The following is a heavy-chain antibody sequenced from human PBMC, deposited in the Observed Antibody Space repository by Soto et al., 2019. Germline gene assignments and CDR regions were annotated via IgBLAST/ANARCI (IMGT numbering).Heavy chain of an antibody. CDR1: GGTFSSYA. CDR3: GAVGCSGGSCYSFYYVMDV. Sequence: QVQLVQSGAEVKKPGSSVKVSCKASGGTFSSYAISWVRQAPGQGLEWMGGIIPIFGTANYAQKFQGRVTITADESTSTAYMELSSLRSEDTAVYYCGAVGCSGGSCYSFYYVMDVWGQGTTVTVSS. J-gene: IGHJ6*02. CDR2: IIPIFGTA. D-gene: IGHD2-15*01. V-gene: IGHV1-69*12.